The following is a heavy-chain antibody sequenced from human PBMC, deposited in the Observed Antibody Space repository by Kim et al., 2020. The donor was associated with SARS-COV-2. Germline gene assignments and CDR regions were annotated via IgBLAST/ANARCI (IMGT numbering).Heavy chain of an antibody. CDR2: FDPEDGET. J-gene: IGHJ5*02. CDR3: ATSITIFGGFDP. D-gene: IGHD3-3*01. V-gene: IGHV1-24*01. Sequence: ASVKVSCKVSGYTLTELSMHWVRQAPGKGLEWMGGFDPEDGETIYAQKFQGRVTMTEDTSTDTAYMELSSQRSEDTAVYYCATSITIFGGFDPWGQGTLVTVSS. CDR1: GYTLTELS.